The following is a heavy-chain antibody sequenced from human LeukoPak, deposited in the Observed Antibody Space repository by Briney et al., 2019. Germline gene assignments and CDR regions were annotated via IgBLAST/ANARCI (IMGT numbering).Heavy chain of an antibody. J-gene: IGHJ5*02. CDR3: ARDGGQLERFRPNWFDP. V-gene: IGHV3-21*01. CDR1: GFTFSSYS. CDR2: ISSSSSYI. D-gene: IGHD1-1*01. Sequence: PGGSLRLSCAASGFTFSSYSMNWVRQAPGKGLEWVSSISSSSSYIYYADSVKGRFTISRDNAKNSLYLQMNSLRAEDTAVYYCARDGGQLERFRPNWFDPWGQGTLVTVSS.